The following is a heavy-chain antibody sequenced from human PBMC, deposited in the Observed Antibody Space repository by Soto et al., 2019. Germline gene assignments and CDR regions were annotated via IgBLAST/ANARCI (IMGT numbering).Heavy chain of an antibody. Sequence: ASVKVSCKASGGTLNNYAINWVRQAPGQGLEWMGGIHPNSGNTGYAQKFQGRVTMTRNTSISTAYMELSSLRSEDTAVYYCARKDGAAGNDYWGQGTLVTVS. CDR1: GGTLNNYA. J-gene: IGHJ4*02. CDR2: IHPNSGNT. V-gene: IGHV1-8*02. CDR3: ARKDGAAGNDY. D-gene: IGHD6-13*01.